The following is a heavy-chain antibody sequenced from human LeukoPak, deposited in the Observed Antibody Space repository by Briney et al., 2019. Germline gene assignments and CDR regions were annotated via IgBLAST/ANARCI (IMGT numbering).Heavy chain of an antibody. V-gene: IGHV3-7*01. Sequence: GGSLRLSCAASGFTFSSYWMSWVRQVPGKGLEWVANIKQGGSEKYYVDSVKGRFAISKDNAKNSLYLQMDSLRVEDTAMYYCVRVSIAGSTIAFDVWGQGTMVTVSS. CDR2: IKQGGSEK. CDR1: GFTFSSYW. CDR3: VRVSIAGSTIAFDV. D-gene: IGHD1-26*01. J-gene: IGHJ3*01.